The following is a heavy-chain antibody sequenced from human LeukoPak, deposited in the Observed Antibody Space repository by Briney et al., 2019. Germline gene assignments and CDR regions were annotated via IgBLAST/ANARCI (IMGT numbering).Heavy chain of an antibody. CDR1: GGSISSYY. D-gene: IGHD2-15*01. Sequence: PSETLSLTCTVSGGSISSYYWSWIRQPPGKGLEWIGYISYSGDTNYNPSLKSRVTLSVDRSKNQFSLRLSSMTAADTALYHCARHYCSGGKCYYFDFWGQGILVTVSS. J-gene: IGHJ4*02. CDR2: ISYSGDT. CDR3: ARHYCSGGKCYYFDF. V-gene: IGHV4-59*08.